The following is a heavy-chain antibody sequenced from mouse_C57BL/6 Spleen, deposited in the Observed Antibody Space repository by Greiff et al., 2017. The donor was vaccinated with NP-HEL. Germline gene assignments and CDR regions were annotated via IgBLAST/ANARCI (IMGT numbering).Heavy chain of an antibody. CDR3: ARFITTVVATRYFDV. CDR2: IYPRSGNT. V-gene: IGHV1-81*01. CDR1: GYTFTSYG. D-gene: IGHD1-1*01. Sequence: QVQLKQSGAELARPGASVKLSCKASGYTFTSYGISWVKQRPGQGLEWIGEIYPRSGNTYYNEKFKGKATLTADKSSSTAYMELRSLTSEDSAVYFCARFITTVVATRYFDVWGTGTTVTVSS. J-gene: IGHJ1*03.